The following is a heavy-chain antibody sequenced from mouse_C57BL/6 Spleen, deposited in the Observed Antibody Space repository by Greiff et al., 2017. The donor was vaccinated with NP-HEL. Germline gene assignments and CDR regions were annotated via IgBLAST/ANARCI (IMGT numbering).Heavy chain of an antibody. V-gene: IGHV1-50*01. CDR3: ARFGSSYGYFDV. J-gene: IGHJ1*03. CDR2: IDPSDSYT. CDR1: GYTFTSYW. Sequence: VQLQQPGAELVKPGASVKLSCKASGYTFTSYWMQWVKQRPGQGLEWIGEIDPSDSYTNYNQKFKGKATLTVDTSSSTAYMQLSSLTSEDSAVYYCARFGSSYGYFDVWGTGTTVTVSS. D-gene: IGHD1-1*01.